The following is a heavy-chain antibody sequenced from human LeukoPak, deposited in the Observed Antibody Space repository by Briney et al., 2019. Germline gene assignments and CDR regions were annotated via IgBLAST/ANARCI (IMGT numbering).Heavy chain of an antibody. J-gene: IGHJ4*02. V-gene: IGHV1-2*06. D-gene: IGHD5-24*01. Sequence: ASVKVSCKASGYTFTGYYMHWVRQAPGQGLEWMGRINPNSGGTNYAQTFQGRVTMTRDTSISTAYMELSRLRSDDTAVYYCARGRWLQFQDYWGQGTLVTVSS. CDR1: GYTFTGYY. CDR2: INPNSGGT. CDR3: ARGRWLQFQDY.